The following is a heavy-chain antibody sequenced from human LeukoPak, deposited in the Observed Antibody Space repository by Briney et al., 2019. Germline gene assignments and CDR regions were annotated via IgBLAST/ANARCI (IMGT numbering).Heavy chain of an antibody. V-gene: IGHV4-59*01. Sequence: SETLSLTCTVSGGSISSYYWSWIRQPPGKGLEWIGYIYYSGSTNYNPSLKSRVTISVDTSKNQFSLKLSSVTAADTAVYYCARVGWLQSLDYWGQGTLATVSS. J-gene: IGHJ4*02. CDR1: GGSISSYY. CDR3: ARVGWLQSLDY. D-gene: IGHD5-24*01. CDR2: IYYSGST.